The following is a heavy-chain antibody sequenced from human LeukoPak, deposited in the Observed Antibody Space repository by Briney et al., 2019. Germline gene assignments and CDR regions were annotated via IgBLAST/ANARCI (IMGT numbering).Heavy chain of an antibody. V-gene: IGHV4-34*01. J-gene: IGHJ4*02. CDR3: ARGRISNYVFHFDY. D-gene: IGHD4-4*01. CDR1: VGSFSGYY. CDR2: INHSGST. Sequence: SETLSLTCAVYVGSFSGYYWNWIRQPRWKGQEWIGEINHSGSTNYNPSLKSRVTISVDTSKNQFSLKLSSVTAADTAVYYCARGRISNYVFHFDYWGQGTLVTVSS.